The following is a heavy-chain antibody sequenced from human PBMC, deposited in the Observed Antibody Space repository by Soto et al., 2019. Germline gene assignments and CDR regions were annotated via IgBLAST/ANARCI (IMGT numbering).Heavy chain of an antibody. J-gene: IGHJ4*02. CDR1: GGSVSSGSYY. Sequence: QVQLQESGPGLVKPSETLSLTCTVSGGSVSSGSYYWSWIRQPPGKGLEWIGYIYYSGSTNYNPSLKSRVTISVDPSKNQFPLKLSSVTAADTAVYYCARYRDSSGYYKGYFDYWGQGTLVTVSS. CDR2: IYYSGST. V-gene: IGHV4-61*01. CDR3: ARYRDSSGYYKGYFDY. D-gene: IGHD3-22*01.